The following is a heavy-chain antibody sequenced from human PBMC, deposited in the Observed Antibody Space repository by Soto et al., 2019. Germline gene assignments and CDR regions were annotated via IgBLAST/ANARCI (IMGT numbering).Heavy chain of an antibody. V-gene: IGHV4-59*01. CDR3: ALRSMAVVPEY. CDR2: LYYGRSA. D-gene: IGHD3-22*01. CDR1: GGSISSYY. Sequence: PSETLSLTCAVSGGSISSYYCRWFRQPPGKGLESIGYLYYGRSANYNPSLKSRVTLSVDTSTNQCSLTLSSMTAADTAVYYCALRSMAVVPEYWGQGTLVTSPQ. J-gene: IGHJ4*02.